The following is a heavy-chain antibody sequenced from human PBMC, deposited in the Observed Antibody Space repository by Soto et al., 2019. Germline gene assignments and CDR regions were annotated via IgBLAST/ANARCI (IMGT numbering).Heavy chain of an antibody. CDR2: MYFSGRT. J-gene: IGHJ4*02. D-gene: IGHD3-22*01. CDR3: ATNSDSHGLYFVH. CDR1: GVSISDTHC. V-gene: IGHV4-39*01. Sequence: QVQLQESGPGPVRPSETLSLICSVSGVSISDTHCWGWIRQPPGKGLEWVGSMYFSGRTYYNPSLQSRVTISVDSSKNHFSLQLSSVTAADPAIYYCATNSDSHGLYFVHWGQGTLATVSS.